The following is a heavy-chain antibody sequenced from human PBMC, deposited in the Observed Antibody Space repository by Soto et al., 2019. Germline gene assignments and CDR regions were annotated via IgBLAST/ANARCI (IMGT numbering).Heavy chain of an antibody. V-gene: IGHV1-2*04. D-gene: IGHD2-2*02. CDR3: ARDRGCSSTSCYMSPPYYYYYGMDV. Sequence: QVQLVQSGAEVKKPGASVKVSCKASGYTFTGYYMHWVRQAPGQGLEWMGWINPNSGGTNYAQKFQGWVTMTRDTSIRTAYMELSRLRSDDTAVYYCARDRGCSSTSCYMSPPYYYYYGMDVWGQGTTVTVSS. CDR1: GYTFTGYY. J-gene: IGHJ6*02. CDR2: INPNSGGT.